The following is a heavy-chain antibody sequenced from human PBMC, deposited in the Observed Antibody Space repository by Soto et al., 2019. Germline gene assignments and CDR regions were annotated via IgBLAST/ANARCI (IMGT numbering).Heavy chain of an antibody. V-gene: IGHV3-30-3*01. Sequence: AGGSLRLSCAASGFTFSSYAMHWVRQAPGKGLEWVAVISYDGSNKYYADSVKGRFTISRDNSKNTLFLQMNSLRAEDTAIYYCANAEHPRRSIGFDYWGQGTLVPVYS. CDR3: ANAEHPRRSIGFDY. J-gene: IGHJ4*02. D-gene: IGHD3-16*02. CDR1: GFTFSSYA. CDR2: ISYDGSNK.